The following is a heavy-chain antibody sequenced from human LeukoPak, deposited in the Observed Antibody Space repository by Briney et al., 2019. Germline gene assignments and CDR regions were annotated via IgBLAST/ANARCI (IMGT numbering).Heavy chain of an antibody. D-gene: IGHD6-19*01. V-gene: IGHV3-20*04. CDR3: AGGDRNGWYFDY. Sequence: GGSLRLSCAASGFRFDDHGMSWVRQVPRKGLEWVSGINWNGASTGYGDSVKGRFTISRDNAKNSLYLQMNSLRAEDTALYYCAGGDRNGWYFDYWGQGILVTVSS. CDR1: GFRFDDHG. J-gene: IGHJ4*02. CDR2: INWNGAST.